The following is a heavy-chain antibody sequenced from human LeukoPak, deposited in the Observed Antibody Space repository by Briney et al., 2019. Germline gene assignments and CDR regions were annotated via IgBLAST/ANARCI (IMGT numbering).Heavy chain of an antibody. D-gene: IGHD4-17*01. J-gene: IGHJ3*02. V-gene: IGHV4-59*11. Sequence: SETLSLTCAVSDDSFSSHFWTWIRQPPGKGLEWIGYISYIGSTNYNPSLKSRVTISIDTSKNHFSLKLSSVTAADTAVYYCARDLVTVTKGFDIWGQGTMVSVSS. CDR1: DDSFSSHF. CDR3: ARDLVTVTKGFDI. CDR2: ISYIGST.